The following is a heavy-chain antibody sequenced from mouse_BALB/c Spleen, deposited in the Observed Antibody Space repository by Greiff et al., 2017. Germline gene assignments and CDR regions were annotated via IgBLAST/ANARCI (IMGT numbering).Heavy chain of an antibody. Sequence: QLQQPGAELVMPGASVKMSCKASGYTFTDYWMHWVKQRPGQGLEWIGAIDTSDSYTSYNQKFKGKATLTVDESSSTAYMRLSSLTSEDSAVYYCARRTVLYAMDYWGQGTSVTVSS. CDR1: GYTFTDYW. CDR3: ARRTVLYAMDY. V-gene: IGHV1-69*01. CDR2: IDTSDSYT. J-gene: IGHJ4*01. D-gene: IGHD1-1*01.